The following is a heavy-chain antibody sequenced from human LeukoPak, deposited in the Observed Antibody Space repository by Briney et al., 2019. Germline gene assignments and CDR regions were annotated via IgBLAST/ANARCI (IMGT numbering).Heavy chain of an antibody. CDR1: GYTFTSHY. CDR3: ARDDLDY. V-gene: IGHV1-46*01. J-gene: IGHJ4*02. Sequence: ASVKVSCKASGYTFTSHYMHWVRQAPEKGLEWMGIINPTGDSTDYAQKFQGRVTMTRDTSTSTDYMELSSLTYEDTAVYYCARDDLDYWGQGTLVTVSS. CDR2: INPTGDST.